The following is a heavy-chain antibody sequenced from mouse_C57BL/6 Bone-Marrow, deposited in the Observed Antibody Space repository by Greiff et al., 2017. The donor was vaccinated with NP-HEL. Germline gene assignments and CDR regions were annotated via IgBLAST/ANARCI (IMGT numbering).Heavy chain of an antibody. CDR3: ARNFRAYYSNEDYFDY. CDR1: GFSLTSYG. V-gene: IGHV2-2*01. Sequence: QVQLKQSGPGLVQPSQSLSITCTVSGFSLTSYGVHWVRQSPGKGLEWLGVIWSGGSTDYNAAFISRLSISKDNSKSQVFFKMNSLQADDTAIYYCARNFRAYYSNEDYFDYWGQGTTLTVSS. CDR2: IWSGGST. J-gene: IGHJ2*01. D-gene: IGHD2-5*01.